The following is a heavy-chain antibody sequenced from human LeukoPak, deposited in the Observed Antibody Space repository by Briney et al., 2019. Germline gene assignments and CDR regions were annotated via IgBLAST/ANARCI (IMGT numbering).Heavy chain of an antibody. CDR2: IKSKTDGGTT. V-gene: IGHV3-15*05. CDR1: GFTFSNAW. J-gene: IGHJ4*02. D-gene: IGHD2-2*01. Sequence: GGSLRLPCAASGFTFSNAWMSWVRQAPGKGLEWVGRIKSKTDGGTTDYAAPVKGRFTISRDDSKNTLYLQMNSLKTEDTAVYYCTTETIYCSSTSCSNAFDYWGQGTLVTVSS. CDR3: TTETIYCSSTSCSNAFDY.